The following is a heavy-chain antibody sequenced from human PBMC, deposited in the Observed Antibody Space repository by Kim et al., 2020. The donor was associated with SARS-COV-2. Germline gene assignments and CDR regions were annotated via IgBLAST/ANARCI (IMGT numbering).Heavy chain of an antibody. Sequence: GGSLRLSCAASGFTFSSYGMHWVRQAPGKGLEWVAVISYDGSNKYYADSVKGRFTISRDNSKNTLYLQMNSLRAEDTAVYYCAKMFVGYCSGGSGYSYYYYDYGMDVWGQGTTVTVSS. V-gene: IGHV3-30*18. CDR2: ISYDGSNK. CDR1: GFTFSSYG. CDR3: AKMFVGYCSGGSGYSYYYYDYGMDV. D-gene: IGHD2-15*01. J-gene: IGHJ6*02.